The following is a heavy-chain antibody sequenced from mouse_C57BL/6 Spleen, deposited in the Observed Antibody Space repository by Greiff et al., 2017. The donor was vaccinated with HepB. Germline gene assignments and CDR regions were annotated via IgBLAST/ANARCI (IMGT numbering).Heavy chain of an antibody. J-gene: IGHJ2*01. V-gene: IGHV1-15*01. Sequence: QVQLQQSGAELVRPGASVTLSCKASGYTFTDYDMHWVKQTPVHGLEWIGAIDPETGGTAYNQTFKGKAILTADKSSSTAYMELRSLTSEDSAVYYCTRLVVALDYWGQGTTLTVAS. CDR3: TRLVVALDY. CDR1: GYTFTDYD. CDR2: IDPETGGT. D-gene: IGHD1-1*01.